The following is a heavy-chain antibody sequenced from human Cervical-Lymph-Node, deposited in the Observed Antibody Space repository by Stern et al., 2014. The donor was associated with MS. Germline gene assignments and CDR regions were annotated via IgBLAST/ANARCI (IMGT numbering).Heavy chain of an antibody. Sequence: VQLVESGAEVKKPGASVKVSCKASGGTFSGFAIRWVRQAPGQGLEWVGGINPNIGITNYAQKFQGSGTITADKSTNTGYMELRSRRSEDAALYCGARDGGVVDVWGQGTMVSVSS. CDR2: INPNIGIT. D-gene: IGHD2-21*01. J-gene: IGHJ3*01. CDR3: ARDGGVVDV. V-gene: IGHV1-69*17. CDR1: GGTFSGFA.